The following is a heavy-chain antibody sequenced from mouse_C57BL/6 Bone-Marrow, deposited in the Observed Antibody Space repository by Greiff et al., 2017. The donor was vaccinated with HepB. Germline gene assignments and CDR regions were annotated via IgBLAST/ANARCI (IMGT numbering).Heavy chain of an antibody. J-gene: IGHJ3*01. CDR3: ARSGGYDSPFAY. V-gene: IGHV1-55*01. Sequence: VQLQQPGAELVKPGASVKMSCKASGYTFTSYWITWVKQRPGQGLEWIGDIYPGSGSTNYNEKFKSKATLTVDTSSSTAYMQLSSLTSEDSAVYYCARSGGYDSPFAYWGQGTLVTVSA. D-gene: IGHD2-4*01. CDR2: IYPGSGST. CDR1: GYTFTSYW.